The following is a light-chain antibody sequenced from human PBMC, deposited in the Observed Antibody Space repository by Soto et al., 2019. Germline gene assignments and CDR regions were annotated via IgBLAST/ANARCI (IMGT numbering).Light chain of an antibody. V-gene: IGKV1-5*01. CDR3: QRHNNCPLT. J-gene: IGKJ4*01. CDR1: QRIGDR. Sequence: EIMMSQSPSTLSASAGERDTLSCRASQRIGDRLAWYQQKPGKAPKLPIYDTSILESGVPARFSGSRSGTEFTLTINSLQSEDFAAYYCQRHNNCPLTFGGGTKVDIK. CDR2: DTS.